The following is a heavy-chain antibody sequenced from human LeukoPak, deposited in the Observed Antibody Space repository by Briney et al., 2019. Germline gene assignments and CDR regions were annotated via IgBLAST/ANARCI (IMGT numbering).Heavy chain of an antibody. Sequence: SVKVSCKASGGTFSSYAISWVRQAPGQGLEWMGGIIPIFGTANYAQKFQGRVTITTDESTSTAYMGLSSLRSEDTAVYYCARSSWYSSGWYENFDYWGQGTLVTVSS. CDR1: GGTFSSYA. CDR2: IIPIFGTA. D-gene: IGHD6-19*01. J-gene: IGHJ4*02. V-gene: IGHV1-69*05. CDR3: ARSSWYSSGWYENFDY.